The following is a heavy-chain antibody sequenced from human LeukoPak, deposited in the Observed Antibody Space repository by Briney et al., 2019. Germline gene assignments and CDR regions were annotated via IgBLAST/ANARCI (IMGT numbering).Heavy chain of an antibody. CDR3: ASQPGYYDSSGLG. V-gene: IGHV1-69*13. Sequence: SVKVSCKASGGTFSSYAISWVRLAPGQGLEWMGGIIPIFGTANYAQKFQGRVTITADESTSTAYMELSSLRSEDTAVYYCASQPGYYDSSGLGWGQGTLVTVSS. D-gene: IGHD3-22*01. J-gene: IGHJ4*02. CDR1: GGTFSSYA. CDR2: IIPIFGTA.